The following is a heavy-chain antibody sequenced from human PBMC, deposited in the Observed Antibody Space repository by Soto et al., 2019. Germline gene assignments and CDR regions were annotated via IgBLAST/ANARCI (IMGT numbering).Heavy chain of an antibody. CDR1: GFTFSIYA. CDR2: IRSKAYGGTT. Sequence: PGGSLRLSCSASGFTFSIYAMHWVRQAPGKGLEWVGFIRSKAYGGTTEYAASVKGRFTISRDDSKSIAYLQMNSLKTEDTAVYYCTRVTIYGSGYYYYGLDVSGQGTTVIVSS. V-gene: IGHV3-49*04. J-gene: IGHJ6*02. D-gene: IGHD3-10*01. CDR3: TRVTIYGSGYYYYGLDV.